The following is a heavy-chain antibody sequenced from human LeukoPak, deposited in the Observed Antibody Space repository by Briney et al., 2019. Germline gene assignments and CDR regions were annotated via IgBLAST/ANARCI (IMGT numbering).Heavy chain of an antibody. CDR1: GFTFSSYG. Sequence: GGSLRLSCAASGFTFSSYGMHWVRQAPGTGLEWVAVISYDGSNKYYADSVKSRCTISRDNSKNTLYLQMNSLRAEDTAVYYCAKDEQYFDWLLYAALDYWGQGTLVTVSS. V-gene: IGHV3-30*18. CDR3: AKDEQYFDWLLYAALDY. D-gene: IGHD3-9*01. J-gene: IGHJ4*02. CDR2: ISYDGSNK.